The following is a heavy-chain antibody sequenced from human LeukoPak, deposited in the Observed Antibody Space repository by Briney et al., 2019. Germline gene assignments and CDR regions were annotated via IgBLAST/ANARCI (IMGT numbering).Heavy chain of an antibody. V-gene: IGHV4-31*03. CDR3: ARVWGSSSWYGEDAFDI. Sequence: SETLSLTCTVSGGSVSSGSYYWSWIRQHPGKGLEWIGYIYYSGSTYYNPSLKSRVTISVDTSKNQFSLKLSSVTAADTAVYYCARVWGSSSWYGEDAFDIWGQGTMVTVSS. J-gene: IGHJ3*02. CDR1: GGSVSSGSYY. CDR2: IYYSGST. D-gene: IGHD6-13*01.